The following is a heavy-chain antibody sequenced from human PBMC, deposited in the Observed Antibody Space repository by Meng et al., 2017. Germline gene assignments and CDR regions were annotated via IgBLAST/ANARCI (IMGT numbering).Heavy chain of an antibody. D-gene: IGHD2-21*02. J-gene: IGHJ5*02. V-gene: IGHV2-5*02. CDR2: IYWDDDK. CDR1: GFSLRTSGGG. CDR3: AHRRGDSREGWFDP. Sequence: QLAWKASGPTLGKPPQTPSLTCTFSGFSLRTSGGGVGWIRQPPGKALEWLAIIYWDDDKRYSPSLKSRLTITKDNSKNQVVLTMTNMDPVETATYYCAHRRGDSREGWFDPWGQGILVTVSS.